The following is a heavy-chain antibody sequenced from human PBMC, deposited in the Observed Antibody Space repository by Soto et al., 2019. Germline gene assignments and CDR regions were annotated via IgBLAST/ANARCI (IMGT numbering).Heavy chain of an antibody. J-gene: IGHJ3*02. CDR1: GGSFSGYY. D-gene: IGHD2-2*01. CDR3: ARAEDIVVVLAALGYAFDI. CDR2: INHSGST. V-gene: IGHV4-34*01. Sequence: QVQLQQWGAGLLKPSETLSLTCAVYGGSFSGYYWSWIRQPPGKGLEWIGEINHSGSTNYNPSLKSRVTISVDTSKNQFSLTLSSVTAADTAVYYCARAEDIVVVLAALGYAFDIWGQGTMVTVSS.